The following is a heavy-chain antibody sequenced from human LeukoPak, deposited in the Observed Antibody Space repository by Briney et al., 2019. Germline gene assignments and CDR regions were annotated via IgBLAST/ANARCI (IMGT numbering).Heavy chain of an antibody. J-gene: IGHJ4*02. V-gene: IGHV1-2*02. CDR1: GYTFIDYW. CDR2: IDLKTGDI. Sequence: ASVKVSCKASGYTFIDYWIHWVRQPPGQGLEWMGRIDLKTGDITSAQKFQGRVTMTRDTSISTTYMDLRGLGTDDTAVYYCARDSPHQRFDYWGQGTLVTVSS. CDR3: ARDSPHQRFDY.